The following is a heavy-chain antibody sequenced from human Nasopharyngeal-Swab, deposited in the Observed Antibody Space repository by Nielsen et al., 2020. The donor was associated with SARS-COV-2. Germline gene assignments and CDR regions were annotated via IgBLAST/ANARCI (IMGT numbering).Heavy chain of an antibody. Sequence: SVKVSCKAPGGTFGTYTISWVRHAPGQGLEWLGGIIPLFEKTDYAQRFQGGVTFTADESTTTAYMELSSLGSEDTAVYYCAREGEEDDGTGWTRGGYFDLWGQGTQVTVTS. CDR3: AREGEEDDGTGWTRGGYFDL. CDR2: IIPLFEKT. V-gene: IGHV1-69*13. D-gene: IGHD3/OR15-3a*01. CDR1: GGTFGTYT. J-gene: IGHJ4*02.